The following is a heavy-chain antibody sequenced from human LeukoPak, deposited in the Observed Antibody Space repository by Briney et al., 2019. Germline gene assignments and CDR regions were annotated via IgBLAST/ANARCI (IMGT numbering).Heavy chain of an antibody. CDR1: GFTFSNAL. V-gene: IGHV3-15*01. D-gene: IGHD5-24*01. CDR3: TTGTSTRWYYYMDV. J-gene: IGHJ6*03. CDR2: VKSKTDGGTT. Sequence: GGSLRLSCAASGFTFSNALMSWVRQAPGKGLEWVGRVKSKTDGGTTDYAAPVKGRFTISRDDSKNTLYLQMNSLKTEDTAVYYCTTGTSTRWYYYMDVWGKGTTVTVSS.